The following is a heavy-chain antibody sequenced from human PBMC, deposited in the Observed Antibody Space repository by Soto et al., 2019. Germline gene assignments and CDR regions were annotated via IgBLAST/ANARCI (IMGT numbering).Heavy chain of an antibody. V-gene: IGHV3-23*01. CDR3: AKSPYDSSGSRSHY. CDR1: GFTFSSYA. CDR2: ISGSGGST. J-gene: IGHJ4*02. Sequence: VGSLRLSCAASGFTFSSYAMSWVRQAPGKGLEWVSAISGSGGSTYYADSVKGRFTISRDNSKNTLYLQMNSLRAEDTAVYYCAKSPYDSSGSRSHYWGQGTLVTVSS. D-gene: IGHD3-22*01.